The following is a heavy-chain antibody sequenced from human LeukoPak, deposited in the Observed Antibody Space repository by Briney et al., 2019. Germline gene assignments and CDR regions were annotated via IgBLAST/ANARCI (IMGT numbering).Heavy chain of an antibody. J-gene: IGHJ4*02. Sequence: SETLSLTCSVSGGSIGSSNNYWAWIRQPPGKGLEWIGTIYYSGTIYYNPSLRSRVTISIDTSKNQFSLKLNSVTAADTAVYYCARGTFWSGYFDYFDYWGQGTLVTVSS. CDR2: IYYSGTI. V-gene: IGHV4-39*02. CDR1: GGSIGSSNNY. D-gene: IGHD3-3*01. CDR3: ARGTFWSGYFDYFDY.